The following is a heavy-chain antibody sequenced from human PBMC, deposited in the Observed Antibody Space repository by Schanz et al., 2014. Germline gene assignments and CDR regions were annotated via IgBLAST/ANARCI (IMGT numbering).Heavy chain of an antibody. CDR3: ARDFHGYGPHLDY. Sequence: MQLLESGGGLVKPGGSLRLSCTASGFTFSSYDVFWVRQAPGKGLEWVAILWHDGSKKYYADSVKGRFTVSRDNSKNTLYLQLNSLRAEDTAVYYCARDFHGYGPHLDYWGQGSLVTVSS. V-gene: IGHV3-33*08. D-gene: IGHD5-12*01. J-gene: IGHJ4*02. CDR1: GFTFSSYD. CDR2: LWHDGSKK.